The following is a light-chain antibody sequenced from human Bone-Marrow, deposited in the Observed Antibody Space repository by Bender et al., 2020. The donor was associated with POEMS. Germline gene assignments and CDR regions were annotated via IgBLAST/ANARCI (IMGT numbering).Light chain of an antibody. J-gene: IGLJ3*02. CDR1: RSDLGSYDL. V-gene: IGLV2-23*02. CDR2: EVS. CDR3: CSSTQSNTLL. Sequence: QSGLTQPPSVSGSPGQSVTISCSGTRSDLGSYDLVSWYQQHPGKAPKLLISEVSKRPSGISDRFFGSKSGYTASLIISGLQTEDEADYYCCSSTQSNTLLFGGGTKLTVL.